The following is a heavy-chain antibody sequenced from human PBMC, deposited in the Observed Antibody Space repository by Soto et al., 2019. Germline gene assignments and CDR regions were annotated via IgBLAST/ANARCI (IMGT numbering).Heavy chain of an antibody. V-gene: IGHV4-4*02. CDR1: GGSISSSNW. CDR2: ISQSGRT. CDR3: ASFYYYGIDV. J-gene: IGHJ6*02. Sequence: QVQLQESGPGLVKPSGTLSLTCAVSGGSISSSNWWNWVRQPPGKGLEWIAEISQSGRTNYNSSLESRVTISLDKSKNQYSLKLVSVTAADTATYYCASFYYYGIDVWGQGTTVTVSS.